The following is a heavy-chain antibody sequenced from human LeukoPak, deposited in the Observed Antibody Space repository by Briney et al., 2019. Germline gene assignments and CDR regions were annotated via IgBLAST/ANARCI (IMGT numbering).Heavy chain of an antibody. Sequence: GASVKVSCKASGYTFTSYGISWVRQAPGQGLEWMGWIKPNSGGTNYAQKFQGRVTMTRDTSTSTVYMELSSLRSEDTAVYFCARVRDGYNDAYDIWGQGTMVTVS. CDR1: GYTFTSYG. CDR2: IKPNSGGT. CDR3: ARVRDGYNDAYDI. V-gene: IGHV1-18*01. D-gene: IGHD5-24*01. J-gene: IGHJ3*02.